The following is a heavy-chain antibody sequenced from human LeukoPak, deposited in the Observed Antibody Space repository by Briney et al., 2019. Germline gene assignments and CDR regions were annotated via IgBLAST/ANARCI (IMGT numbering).Heavy chain of an antibody. V-gene: IGHV1-46*01. CDR2: INPSGGST. Sequence: ASVKVSCKASGYTFTSYYMHWVRQAPGQGLEWMGIINPSGGSTSYAQKFQGRVTMTRDMSTSTVYMGLSSLRSEDTAVYYCARGGQWELQKYYYYYMDVWGKGTTVTVSS. CDR3: ARGGQWELQKYYYYYMDV. J-gene: IGHJ6*03. CDR1: GYTFTSYY. D-gene: IGHD1-26*01.